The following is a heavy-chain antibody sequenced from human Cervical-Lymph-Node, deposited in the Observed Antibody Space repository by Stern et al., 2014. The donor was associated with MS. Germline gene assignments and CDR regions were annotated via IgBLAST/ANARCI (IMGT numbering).Heavy chain of an antibody. CDR1: GGSVSGYY. Sequence: QVQLQQWGAGLLKPSETLSLTCAVYGGSVSGYYWSWIRQAPGKGLEWIGEVGRPGSTTYNPSLRSRVTISLDTSTNQFSLRLNSVTAADTATYYCAREDRGSHRFDPWGQGTLVTVSS. CDR2: VGRPGST. D-gene: IGHD1-26*01. J-gene: IGHJ5*02. V-gene: IGHV4-34*01. CDR3: AREDRGSHRFDP.